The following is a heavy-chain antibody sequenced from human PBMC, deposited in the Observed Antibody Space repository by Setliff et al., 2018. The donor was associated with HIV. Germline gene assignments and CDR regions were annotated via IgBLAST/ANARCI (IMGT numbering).Heavy chain of an antibody. J-gene: IGHJ3*02. CDR3: ARGVWPRTFDI. V-gene: IGHV4-39*07. D-gene: IGHD2-21*01. Sequence: SETLSLTCTVSGGSISSSSYYWGWIRQPPGKGLEWIGSIYYSGSTFYNSSLWSRLTISLDTSKNQFSLQLNSVTAADTAVYYCARGVWPRTFDIWGQGTMVTVSS. CDR2: IYYSGST. CDR1: GGSISSSSYY.